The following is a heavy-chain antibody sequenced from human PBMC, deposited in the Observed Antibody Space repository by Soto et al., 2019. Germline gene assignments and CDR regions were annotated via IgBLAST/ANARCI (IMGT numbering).Heavy chain of an antibody. Sequence: QVQLVESGGGVVQPGRSLRLSCAASGFTFSSYGIHWVRQAPGKGLEWVAVIWYDGSNKYYADSVKGRFTISRDNSKNTLYLQMNSLRAEDTAVYYCARDRSSSGWYDLDYWGQGTLVTVSS. CDR2: IWYDGSNK. CDR3: ARDRSSSGWYDLDY. V-gene: IGHV3-33*01. D-gene: IGHD6-19*01. CDR1: GFTFSSYG. J-gene: IGHJ4*02.